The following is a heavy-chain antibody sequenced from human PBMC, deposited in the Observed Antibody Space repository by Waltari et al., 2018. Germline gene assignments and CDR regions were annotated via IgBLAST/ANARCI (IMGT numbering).Heavy chain of an antibody. Sequence: QVQLVRSGAEVNKPGASVKVSCKVSGYTLTELPMHWVRQGPGKGLEWMGGFDPEDGETIYAQKFQGRVTMTEDTSTDTAYMELSSLRSEDTAVYYCATDPTRITMVRGAKGTTGWGQGTLVTVSS. V-gene: IGHV1-24*01. J-gene: IGHJ4*02. CDR2: FDPEDGET. CDR1: GYTLTELP. CDR3: ATDPTRITMVRGAKGTTG. D-gene: IGHD3-10*01.